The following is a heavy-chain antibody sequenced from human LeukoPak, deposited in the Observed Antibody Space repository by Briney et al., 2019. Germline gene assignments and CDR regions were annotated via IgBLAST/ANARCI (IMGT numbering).Heavy chain of an antibody. Sequence: SVKVSCKASGGTFSSYAISWVRQAPGQGLEWMGRIIPILGIANYAQKFQGRVTITADKSTSTAYMELSRLRSDDTAVYYCARDFVGDCSSTSCFRPDDYWGQGTLVTVSS. CDR1: GGTFSSYA. CDR3: ARDFVGDCSSTSCFRPDDY. CDR2: IIPILGIA. J-gene: IGHJ4*02. V-gene: IGHV1-69*04. D-gene: IGHD2-2*01.